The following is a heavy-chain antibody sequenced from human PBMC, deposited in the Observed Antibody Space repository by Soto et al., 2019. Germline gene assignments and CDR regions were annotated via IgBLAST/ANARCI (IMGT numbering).Heavy chain of an antibody. J-gene: IGHJ4*02. CDR3: ASDPYYYASEY. CDR2: ISGSGTPM. Sequence: GCSLRLSCAASGVTFKDYYMTWIRQAPGKGLEWVSYISGSGTPMYYADSVRGRFTVSRDNAKNSLYLQMNSLRAEDTAVYYCASDPYYYASEYWGQGILVTVSS. D-gene: IGHD3-10*01. CDR1: GVTFKDYY. V-gene: IGHV3-11*01.